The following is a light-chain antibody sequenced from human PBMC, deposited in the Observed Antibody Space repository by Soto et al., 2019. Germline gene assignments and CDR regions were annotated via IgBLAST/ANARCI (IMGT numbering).Light chain of an antibody. CDR3: QQSYSLPPT. J-gene: IGKJ2*01. CDR2: ATS. V-gene: IGKV1-39*01. Sequence: DIQMTQSPSSLSASVGDRVTIPCRSSQFISTYLSWYQQKPGKAPKLLIYATSSLQSGVPSRFSGSGSGTDFTFTISSLQPEDFATYYCQQSYSLPPTFGQGTKVDIK. CDR1: QFISTY.